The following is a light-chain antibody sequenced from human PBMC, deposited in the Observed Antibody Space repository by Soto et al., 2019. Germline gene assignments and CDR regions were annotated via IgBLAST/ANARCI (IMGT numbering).Light chain of an antibody. J-gene: IGKJ5*01. CDR2: GAS. Sequence: EIVLTQSPGTLPLSPGERATLSCRASQSVNTNYLAWYQQKSGQAPRLLIYGASSRATGIPDRFSGSGSGTDFTLTISRLEPEDFAAYFCQQYGSSPITFGQGTRLEIK. V-gene: IGKV3-20*01. CDR3: QQYGSSPIT. CDR1: QSVNTNY.